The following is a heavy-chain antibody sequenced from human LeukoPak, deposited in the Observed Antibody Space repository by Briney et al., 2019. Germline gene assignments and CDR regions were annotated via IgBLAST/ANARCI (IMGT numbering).Heavy chain of an antibody. V-gene: IGHV1-2*02. Sequence: ASVKVSCKASGYTFTSYYMHWVRQAPGQGLEWMGWINPNSGGTNYAQKFQGRVTMTRDTSISTAYMELSRLRSDDTAVYYCLLISDYYYYMDVWGKGTTVTVSS. CDR1: GYTFTSYY. D-gene: IGHD2-15*01. J-gene: IGHJ6*03. CDR3: LLISDYYYYMDV. CDR2: INPNSGGT.